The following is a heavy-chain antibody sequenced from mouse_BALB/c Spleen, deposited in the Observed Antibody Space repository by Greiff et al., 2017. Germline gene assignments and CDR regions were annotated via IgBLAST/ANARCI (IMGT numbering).Heavy chain of an antibody. Sequence: VQLQQSGAELMKPGASVKISCKATGYTFSSYWIEWVKQRPGHGLEWIGEILPGSGSTNYNEKFKGKATFTADTSSNTAYMQLSSLTSEDSAVYYCAITTVVDYAMDYWGQGTSVTVSS. CDR2: ILPGSGST. CDR3: AITTVVDYAMDY. V-gene: IGHV1-9*01. J-gene: IGHJ4*01. CDR1: GYTFSSYW. D-gene: IGHD1-1*01.